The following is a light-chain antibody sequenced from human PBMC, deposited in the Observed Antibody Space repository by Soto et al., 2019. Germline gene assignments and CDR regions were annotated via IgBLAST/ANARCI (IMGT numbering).Light chain of an antibody. CDR1: QRVSRN. V-gene: IGKV3-20*01. CDR2: DAS. J-gene: IGKJ1*01. CDR3: EHYGSKRT. Sequence: TTSPATXSAWPSSRPPLACRASQRVSRNLAWYQQKPGQXPXXLIYDASNRATGIPDRFTGSGSGTDLTLTRIRLEPEGCAVYSCEHYGSKRTFGEGTKVDI.